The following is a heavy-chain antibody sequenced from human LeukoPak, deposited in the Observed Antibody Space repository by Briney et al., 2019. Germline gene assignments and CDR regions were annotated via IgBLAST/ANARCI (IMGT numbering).Heavy chain of an antibody. CDR2: IKQEGSEK. V-gene: IGHV3-7*01. J-gene: IGHJ6*02. CDR1: GFTFSSYW. CDR3: ARLYPYGDNYYYYGMDV. Sequence: PGGSLRLSCAASGFTFSSYWMSWVRQAPGKGLEWVANIKQEGSEKYYVDSVKGRFTISRDNAKNSLYLQMNSLRAEDTTVYYCARLYPYGDNYYYYGMDVWGQGTTVTVSS. D-gene: IGHD4-17*01.